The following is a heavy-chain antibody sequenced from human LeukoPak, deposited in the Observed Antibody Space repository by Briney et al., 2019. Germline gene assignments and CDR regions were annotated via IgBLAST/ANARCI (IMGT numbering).Heavy chain of an antibody. V-gene: IGHV3-74*01. CDR3: ARDYSSSWYYYYYYMDV. CDR2: INTDGSST. D-gene: IGHD6-13*01. CDR1: GFTFSSYW. Sequence: GGPLRLSCAASGFTFSSYWMHWVRQAPGKGLVWVSRINTDGSSTSYADSVKGRFTISRDNAKNTLYLQMNSLRAEDTAVYYCARDYSSSWYYYYYYMDVWGKGTTVTVSS. J-gene: IGHJ6*03.